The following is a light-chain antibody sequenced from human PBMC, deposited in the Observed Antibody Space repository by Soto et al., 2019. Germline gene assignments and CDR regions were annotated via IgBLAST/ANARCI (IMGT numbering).Light chain of an antibody. CDR1: QSVFHRSSNRNF. CDR3: QHYYNTPWT. Sequence: DIVMTQSPDSLAVPLGERATVNCKSSQSVFHRSSNRNFLAWYQQKPGQPPKLLISWASSRESGVPDRFSGSGSETDLALTISSLQAEDVAVYFCQHYYNTPWTFGQGTKVEIK. J-gene: IGKJ1*01. V-gene: IGKV4-1*01. CDR2: WAS.